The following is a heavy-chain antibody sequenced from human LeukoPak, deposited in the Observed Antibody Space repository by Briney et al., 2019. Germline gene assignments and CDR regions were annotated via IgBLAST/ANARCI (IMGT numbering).Heavy chain of an antibody. CDR2: IYYSGST. CDR3: ARRTVAGLDY. D-gene: IGHD6-19*01. V-gene: IGHV4-39*01. Sequence: SETLSLTCTVSGGSISSSSYYWGWIRQPPGKGLEWIGSIYYSGSTYYNPSLKSRVTISVDTSKNQFSLKLSSVTAADTAVYYCARRTVAGLDYWGQGTLVTVSS. J-gene: IGHJ4*02. CDR1: GGSISSSSYY.